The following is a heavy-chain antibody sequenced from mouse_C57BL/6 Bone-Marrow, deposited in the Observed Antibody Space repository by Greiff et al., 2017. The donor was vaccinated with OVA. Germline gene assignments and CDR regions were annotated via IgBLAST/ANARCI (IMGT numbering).Heavy chain of an antibody. Sequence: DVKLVESGAELVRPGASVKLSCTASGFNIKDYYMHWVKQRPEQGLEWIGRIDPEDGDTEYAPKFQGKATMTADTSSNTAYLQLSSLTSEDTAVYYCTSIYYYGSTFGYFDVWGTGTTVTVSS. CDR2: IDPEDGDT. CDR1: GFNIKDYY. J-gene: IGHJ1*03. D-gene: IGHD1-1*01. CDR3: TSIYYYGSTFGYFDV. V-gene: IGHV14-1*01.